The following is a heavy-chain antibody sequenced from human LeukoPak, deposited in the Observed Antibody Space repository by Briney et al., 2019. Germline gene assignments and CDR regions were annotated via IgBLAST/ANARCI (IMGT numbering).Heavy chain of an antibody. Sequence: GGSLRLSCAASGFTFSNYVMSRVRQAPGKGPEWGSGINGGGGSTFYAESVKGRFTISRDNSKNTLYLQMNSLRAEDTAVYYCVKDGRRSSECWGQGTLVTVSS. CDR3: VKDGRRSSEC. J-gene: IGHJ4*02. CDR1: GFTFSNYV. D-gene: IGHD6-6*01. CDR2: INGGGGST. V-gene: IGHV3-23*01.